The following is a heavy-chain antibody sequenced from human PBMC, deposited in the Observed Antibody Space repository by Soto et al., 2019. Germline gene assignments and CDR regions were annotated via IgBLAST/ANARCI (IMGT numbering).Heavy chain of an antibody. CDR2: MTSDGRTI. Sequence: EVQLVESGGGLVRPGGSLRLSCAASGFSFGDSWMHWVRQAPGKGPEWVSRMTSDGRTIQYADSVKGRFTASRDNAKGTLYLQMNSLRAEDTAVYYCASAEVDYWGPGTLVTVSS. CDR1: GFSFGDSW. V-gene: IGHV3-74*01. CDR3: ASAEVDY. J-gene: IGHJ4*02.